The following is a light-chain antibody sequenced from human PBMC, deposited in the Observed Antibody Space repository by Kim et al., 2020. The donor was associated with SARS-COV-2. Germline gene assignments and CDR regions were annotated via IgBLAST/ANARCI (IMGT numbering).Light chain of an antibody. V-gene: IGKV3-11*01. CDR3: QQRTNWPLT. J-gene: IGKJ4*01. CDR2: EAS. Sequence: EIVLTQSPATLSLSPGERATLSCRASQSVSRYLAWYQQKPGQAPRLLIYEASNRATGIPARFSGSGSGTDFTLTISSLEPEDFAVYYCQQRTNWPLTFGGGTKVEI. CDR1: QSVSRY.